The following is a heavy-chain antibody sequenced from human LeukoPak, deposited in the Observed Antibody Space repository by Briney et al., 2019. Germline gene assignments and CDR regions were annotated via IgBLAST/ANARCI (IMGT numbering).Heavy chain of an antibody. D-gene: IGHD3-16*01. CDR1: GGSFSGYY. CDR2: INHSGST. CDR3: ARDFRYYDYVWGSYLDY. V-gene: IGHV4-34*01. Sequence: SETLSLTCAVYGGSFSGYYWSWIRQPPGKGLEWIGEINHSGSTNYNPSLKSRVTISVDTSKNQFSLKLSSVTAADTAVYYCARDFRYYDYVWGSYLDYWGQGTLVTVSS. J-gene: IGHJ4*02.